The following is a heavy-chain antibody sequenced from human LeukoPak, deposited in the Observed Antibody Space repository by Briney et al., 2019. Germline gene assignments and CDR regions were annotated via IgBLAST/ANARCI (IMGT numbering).Heavy chain of an antibody. V-gene: IGHV3-33*01. J-gene: IGHJ4*02. CDR2: IWYDGSNK. CDR1: GFTFSSYG. Sequence: GRSLRLSCAASGFTFSSYGMHWVRQAPGKGLEWVAVIWYDGSNKYYADSVKGRFTISRDNSKSTLYLQMNSLRAEDTAVYYCASALSPDEYYFDYWGQGTLVTVSS. CDR3: ASALSPDEYYFDY.